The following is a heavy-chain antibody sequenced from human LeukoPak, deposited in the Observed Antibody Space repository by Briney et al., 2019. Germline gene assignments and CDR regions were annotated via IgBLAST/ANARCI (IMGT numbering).Heavy chain of an antibody. D-gene: IGHD5-18*01. CDR2: INPNSGGT. Sequence: GASVKVSCKASGYTFTGYYMHWVRQAPGQGLEWMGWINPNSGGTNYAQKFQGRVTMTRDTSISTVYMELSSLRSEDTAVYYCARDSVGYSYGPYDYWGQGTLVTVSS. CDR1: GYTFTGYY. J-gene: IGHJ4*02. CDR3: ARDSVGYSYGPYDY. V-gene: IGHV1-2*02.